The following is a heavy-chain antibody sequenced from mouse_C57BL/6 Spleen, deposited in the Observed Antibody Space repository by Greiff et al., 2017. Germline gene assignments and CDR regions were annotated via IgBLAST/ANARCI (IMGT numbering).Heavy chain of an antibody. J-gene: IGHJ4*01. Sequence: QVQLKESGPGLVAPSQSLSITCTVSGFSLTSYGVSWVRQPPGKGLAWLGVIGGDGSTNYHSALISRLSISKDNSKIQVFLKLNSLQTDYTATYYCAKMGDHYAMDYWGQGTSVTVSS. D-gene: IGHD3-3*01. V-gene: IGHV2-3*01. CDR1: GFSLTSYG. CDR2: IGGDGST. CDR3: AKMGDHYAMDY.